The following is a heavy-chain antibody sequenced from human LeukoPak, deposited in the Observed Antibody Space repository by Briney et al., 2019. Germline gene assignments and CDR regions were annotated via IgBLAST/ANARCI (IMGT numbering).Heavy chain of an antibody. J-gene: IGHJ4*02. CDR2: IYYCGST. CDR1: GGSISSYY. CDR3: AGGSYHTYDY. V-gene: IGHV4-59*01. D-gene: IGHD1-26*01. Sequence: ETLSLTCTVSGGSISSYYWGWIRQPPGKGLEWIGQIYYCGSTNYNPSLKSRVTISVDTSKNQFSLNLSSVTAADTAVYYCAGGSYHTYDYWGQGTLVTVSS.